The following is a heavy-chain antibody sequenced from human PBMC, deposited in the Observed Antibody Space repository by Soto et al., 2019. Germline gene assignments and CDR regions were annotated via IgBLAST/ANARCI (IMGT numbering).Heavy chain of an antibody. CDR1: GGSISSYY. V-gene: IGHV4-59*01. J-gene: IGHJ6*04. D-gene: IGHD3-10*01. CDR3: ARDQGYYGSGSYYKPPGYYYYCMDV. CDR2: IYYSGST. Sequence: SETLSLTCTVSGGSISSYYWSWIRQPPGNRLAWLGYIYYSGSTNYNPSLKSRVTISVDTSKNQFSLKLSSVTAADTAVYYCARDQGYYGSGSYYKPPGYYYYCMDVWRKETTGAVAS.